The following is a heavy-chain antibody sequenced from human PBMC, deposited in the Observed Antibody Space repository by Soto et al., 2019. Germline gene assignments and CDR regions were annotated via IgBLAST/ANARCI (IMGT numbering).Heavy chain of an antibody. CDR2: IRSKANSYAT. J-gene: IGHJ4*02. CDR3: TRLAVAGTRGY. D-gene: IGHD6-19*01. CDR1: GCTFSESA. V-gene: IGHV3-73*01. Sequence: GESLPISCAGSGCTFSESAMHWVRQASGKGLEWVGRIRSKANSYATAYAASVKGRFTISRDDSKNTAYLQMNSLKTEDTAVYYCTRLAVAGTRGYWGQGTLVTVSS.